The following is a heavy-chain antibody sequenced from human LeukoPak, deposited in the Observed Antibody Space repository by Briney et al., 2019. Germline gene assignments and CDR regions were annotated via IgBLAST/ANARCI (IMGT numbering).Heavy chain of an antibody. D-gene: IGHD3-22*01. CDR2: IYPGDSDT. V-gene: IGHV5-51*01. Sequence: TRGESLKISCKGSGYSFTSYWIGWVRQMPGKGLEWMGIIYPGDSDTRYSPSLQGQVTISADKSISTAYLQWSSLKASDTAMYYCARYYYDSSGYPDFDYWGQGTLVTVSS. CDR3: ARYYYDSSGYPDFDY. J-gene: IGHJ4*02. CDR1: GYSFTSYW.